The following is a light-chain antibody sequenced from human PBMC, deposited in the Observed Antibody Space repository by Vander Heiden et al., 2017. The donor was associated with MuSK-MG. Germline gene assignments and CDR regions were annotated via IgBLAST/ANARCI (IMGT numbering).Light chain of an antibody. J-gene: IGKJ2*01. CDR2: AAS. Sequence: DLQMTQSPSSLSASVGDRVTITCRASQSISSYLNWYQQKPGKAPKLLIYAASSLQSGVPSRFSGSGSGTDFTLTFSSLQPEDFATYYCQQSDSTPYTFGQGTKLEIK. V-gene: IGKV1-39*01. CDR3: QQSDSTPYT. CDR1: QSISSY.